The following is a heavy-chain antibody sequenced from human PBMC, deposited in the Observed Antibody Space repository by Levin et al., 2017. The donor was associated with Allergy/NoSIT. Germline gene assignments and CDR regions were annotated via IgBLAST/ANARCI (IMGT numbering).Heavy chain of an antibody. J-gene: IGHJ5*02. Sequence: SETLSLTCTVSGGSISSGDYYWSWIRQPPGKGLEWIGYIYYSGSTYYNPSLKSRVTISVDTSKNQFSLKLSSVTAADTAVYYCARDAVRDYDIGRWFDPWGQGTLVTVSS. V-gene: IGHV4-30-4*01. CDR3: ARDAVRDYDIGRWFDP. CDR2: IYYSGST. D-gene: IGHD3-9*01. CDR1: GGSISSGDYY.